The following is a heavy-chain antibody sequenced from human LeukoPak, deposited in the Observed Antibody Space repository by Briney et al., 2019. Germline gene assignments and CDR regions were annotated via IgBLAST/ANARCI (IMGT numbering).Heavy chain of an antibody. CDR2: IDYDSSHI. J-gene: IGHJ4*02. CDR1: GFTFSNSA. Sequence: GGSLRLSCAASGFTFSNSAMNWVRKVPGKGLEWVSTIDYDSSHISYPASVRGRFTISRDNATNSVYLQMNSLRVEDTAVYYCARDPLRYLRVGHYDYWGQGTLVAVSS. V-gene: IGHV3-21*01. CDR3: ARDPLRYLRVGHYDY. D-gene: IGHD3-9*01.